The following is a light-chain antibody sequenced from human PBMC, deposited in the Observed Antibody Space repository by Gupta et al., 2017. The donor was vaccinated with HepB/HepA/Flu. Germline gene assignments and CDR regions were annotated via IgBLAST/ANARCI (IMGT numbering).Light chain of an antibody. J-gene: IGLJ2*01. V-gene: IGLV1-44*01. CDR1: SSNIGTNT. CDR2: GNN. Sequence: QSVVTQPPSASGTPGQRVTISCSGSSSNIGTNTVNWYQQLPGTAPKLLAYGNNQRPSGVPDRFSGSKSGTSASRAISGLQSEDEADYYCAAWDDSLNGVVFGGGTKLTVL. CDR3: AAWDDSLNGVV.